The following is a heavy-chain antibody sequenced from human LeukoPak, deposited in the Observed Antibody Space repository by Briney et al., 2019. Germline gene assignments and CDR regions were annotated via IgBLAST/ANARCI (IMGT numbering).Heavy chain of an antibody. CDR3: ARGSFWTAQDYFDY. CDR1: GGSISSYY. Sequence: PSETLSLTCTVSGGSISSYYWSWIRHPPGKGLEWFGYIYYSGSTNYNPSLKSRVTISVETSKNQFSLKLSSVTAADTAVYYCARGSFWTAQDYFDYWGQGTLVTVSS. V-gene: IGHV4-59*01. D-gene: IGHD3/OR15-3a*01. J-gene: IGHJ4*02. CDR2: IYYSGST.